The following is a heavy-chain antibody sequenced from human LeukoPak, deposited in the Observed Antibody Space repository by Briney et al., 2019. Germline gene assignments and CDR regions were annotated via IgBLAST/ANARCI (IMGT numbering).Heavy chain of an antibody. J-gene: IGHJ4*02. CDR2: ISYDGSNK. V-gene: IGHV3-30*18. CDR1: GFTFSSYA. D-gene: IGHD3-10*01. Sequence: GGSLRLSCAASGFTFSSYAMSWVRQAPGKGLEWVAVISYDGSNKYYGDSVKGRFTVSRDNSKDTLYLQMNSLRADDTAVYYCAKDRSFLWFGELSNWGQGTLVTVSS. CDR3: AKDRSFLWFGELSN.